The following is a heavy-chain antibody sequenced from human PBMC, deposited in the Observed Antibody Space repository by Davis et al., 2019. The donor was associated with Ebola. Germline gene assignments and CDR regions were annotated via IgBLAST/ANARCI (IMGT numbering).Heavy chain of an antibody. CDR2: IWYDGSNK. J-gene: IGHJ6*02. CDR3: ARDRLICSGGSCSLVYYYYGMDV. CDR1: GFTFSSYG. V-gene: IGHV3-33*01. D-gene: IGHD2-15*01. Sequence: GESLKISCAASGFTFSSYGMHWVRQAPGKGLEWVAVIWYDGSNKYYADSVKGRFTISRDNSKNTLDLQMNSLRAEDTAVYYCARDRLICSGGSCSLVYYYYGMDVWGQGTTVTVSS.